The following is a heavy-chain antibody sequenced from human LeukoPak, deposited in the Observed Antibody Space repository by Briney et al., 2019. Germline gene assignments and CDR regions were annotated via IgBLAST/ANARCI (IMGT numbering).Heavy chain of an antibody. J-gene: IGHJ3*02. D-gene: IGHD3-10*01. V-gene: IGHV3-30-3*01. CDR2: ISYDGSNK. Sequence: GASVRLSCAASGITLSSYDMHWVRQAPGKALEWVAVISYDGSNKDYADSVKGRFTISRDNSKNTLDLQMNSLRAEDTAVYYCAKDRGVCAFDIWGQGTMVAVSS. CDR3: AKDRGVCAFDI. CDR1: GITLSSYD.